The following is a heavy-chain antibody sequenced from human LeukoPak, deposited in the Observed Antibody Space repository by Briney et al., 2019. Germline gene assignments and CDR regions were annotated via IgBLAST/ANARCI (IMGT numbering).Heavy chain of an antibody. Sequence: ASVKVSCKASGYTFTGYYMHWVRQAPGQGLEWMGWINPNSGSTNYAQKFQGRVTMTRDTSISTAYMELSRLRSDDTAVYYCARVLRLGGYYYYGMDVWGQGTTVTVSS. CDR1: GYTFTGYY. J-gene: IGHJ6*02. V-gene: IGHV1-2*02. CDR3: ARVLRLGGYYYYGMDV. D-gene: IGHD5-12*01. CDR2: INPNSGST.